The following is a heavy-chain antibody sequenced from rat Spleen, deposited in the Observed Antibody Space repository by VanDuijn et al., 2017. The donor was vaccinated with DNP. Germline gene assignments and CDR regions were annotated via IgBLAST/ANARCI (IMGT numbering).Heavy chain of an antibody. J-gene: IGHJ3*01. Sequence: EVQLVESGGGFVQPGRSLRLSCAASGFTFSDYNMAWVRQAPKQGLEWVATIINDGRRTYYRDSVRGRFTISRDNTENTLYLQMDSLRSDDTATYYCPRLGERLFDYWGQGTLVTVSS. CDR1: GFTFSDYN. CDR2: IINDGRRT. CDR3: PRLGERLFDY. V-gene: IGHV5-7*01. D-gene: IGHD5-1*01.